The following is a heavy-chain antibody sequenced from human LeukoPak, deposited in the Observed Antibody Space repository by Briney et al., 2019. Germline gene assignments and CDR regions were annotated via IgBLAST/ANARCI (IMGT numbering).Heavy chain of an antibody. CDR3: ARDLIAAAGTLRTWYYYGMDV. J-gene: IGHJ6*02. D-gene: IGHD6-13*01. V-gene: IGHV3-21*01. Sequence: GGSLRLSCAASGFTFSSYSMNWVRQAPGKGLEWVSSISSSSSYIYNADSVKGRFTISRDNAKNSLYLQMNSLRAEDTAVYYCARDLIAAAGTLRTWYYYGMDVWGQGTTVTVSS. CDR2: ISSSSSYI. CDR1: GFTFSSYS.